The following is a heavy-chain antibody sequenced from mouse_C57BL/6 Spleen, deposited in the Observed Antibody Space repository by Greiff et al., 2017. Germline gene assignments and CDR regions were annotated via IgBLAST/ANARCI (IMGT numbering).Heavy chain of an antibody. J-gene: IGHJ2*01. CDR2: INYDGSST. Sequence: EVKVVESEGGLVQPGSSMKLSCTASGFTFSDYYMAWVRQVPEKGLEWVANINYDGSSTYYLDSLKSRFIFSRDNAKTILYLQMSSLKSEDTATYYGARRVYDGTAFDYWGQGTTLTVSS. CDR3: ARRVYDGTAFDY. D-gene: IGHD2-3*01. V-gene: IGHV5-16*01. CDR1: GFTFSDYY.